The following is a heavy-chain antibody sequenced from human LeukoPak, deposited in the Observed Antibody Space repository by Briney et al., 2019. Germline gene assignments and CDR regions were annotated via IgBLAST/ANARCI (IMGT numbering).Heavy chain of an antibody. CDR1: GFTFSSFG. Sequence: PGRSLRLSCAASGFTFSSFGMHWVRQAPGKGLEWVAVISYDGSNKYYADSVKGRFTISRDNSKNTLYLQMNSLRAEDTAVYYCTKWRYKDTAMAGMDYFDYWGQGTLVTVSS. J-gene: IGHJ4*02. D-gene: IGHD5-18*01. CDR3: TKWRYKDTAMAGMDYFDY. V-gene: IGHV3-30*18. CDR2: ISYDGSNK.